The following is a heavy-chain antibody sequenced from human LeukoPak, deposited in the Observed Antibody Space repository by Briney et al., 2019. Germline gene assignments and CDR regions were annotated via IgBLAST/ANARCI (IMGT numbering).Heavy chain of an antibody. D-gene: IGHD3-22*01. J-gene: IGHJ4*02. Sequence: ASVKVSCKASGYTFTSYGISWVRQAPGQGLEWVGWISAYNGDTNYAQTLQSRVTTTTDTSTSTDYIEQRSLRSDETAAYYYARDTADYYDSSGYRSRFDYWGQGTLVTVSS. CDR3: ARDTADYYDSSGYRSRFDY. CDR2: ISAYNGDT. V-gene: IGHV1-18*01. CDR1: GYTFTSYG.